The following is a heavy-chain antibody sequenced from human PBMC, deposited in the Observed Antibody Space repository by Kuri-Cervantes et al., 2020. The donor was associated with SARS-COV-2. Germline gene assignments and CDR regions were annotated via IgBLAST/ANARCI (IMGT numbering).Heavy chain of an antibody. Sequence: SETLSLTCAFYGESFSGYYWNWIRQSPGKGLEWIGEVNHRGSTNYNPSLESRVTISVDTSKNQFSLKLSSVTAADTAVYYCARTGDLLNYYYYYMDVWGKGTTVTGSS. J-gene: IGHJ6*03. CDR2: VNHRGST. D-gene: IGHD7-27*01. V-gene: IGHV4-34*01. CDR1: GESFSGYY. CDR3: ARTGDLLNYYYYYMDV.